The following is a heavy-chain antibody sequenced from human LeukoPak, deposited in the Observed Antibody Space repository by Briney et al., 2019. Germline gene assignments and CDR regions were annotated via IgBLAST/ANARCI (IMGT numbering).Heavy chain of an antibody. V-gene: IGHV3-53*01. J-gene: IGHJ4*02. D-gene: IGHD2-8*01. CDR1: GFTVSSNY. CDR3: ARDRSNYCTNGVCYIFDY. CDR2: IYSGGST. Sequence: GGSLRLSCAASGFTVSSNYMSWVRQAPGKGLEWVSVIYSGGSTYYADSVKGRFTISRDNSKNTLYLQMNSLRAEDTAVYYCARDRSNYCTNGVCYIFDYWGQGTLVTVSS.